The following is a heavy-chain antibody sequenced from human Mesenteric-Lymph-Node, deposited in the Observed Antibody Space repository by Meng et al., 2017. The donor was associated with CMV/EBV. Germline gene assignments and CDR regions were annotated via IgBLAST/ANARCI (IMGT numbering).Heavy chain of an antibody. CDR1: TFTGYF. D-gene: IGHD2-2*03. V-gene: IGHV1-2*06. J-gene: IGHJ5*02. Sequence: TFTGYFRHWVRQAPGQGLEWMGRINPNTGGANYARSFQGRVTMTGDTPISTAYMELSSLTSEDTAVYYCVRDGYCSSTTCYVGVGFDAWGQGTLVTVSS. CDR2: INPNTGGA. CDR3: VRDGYCSSTTCYVGVGFDA.